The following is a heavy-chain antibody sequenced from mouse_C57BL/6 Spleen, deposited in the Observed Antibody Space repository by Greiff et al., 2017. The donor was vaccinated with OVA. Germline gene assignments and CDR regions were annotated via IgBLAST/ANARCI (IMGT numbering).Heavy chain of an antibody. CDR1: GFTFSSYT. CDR3: ARRGIYYGSSGYFDV. D-gene: IGHD1-1*01. J-gene: IGHJ1*03. Sequence: DVHLVESGGGLVKPGGSLKLSCAASGFTFSSYTMSWVRQTPEKRLEWVATISGGGGNTYYPDSVKGRFTISRDNAKNTLYLQMSSLRSEDTALYYCARRGIYYGSSGYFDVWGTGTTVTVSS. CDR2: ISGGGGNT. V-gene: IGHV5-9*01.